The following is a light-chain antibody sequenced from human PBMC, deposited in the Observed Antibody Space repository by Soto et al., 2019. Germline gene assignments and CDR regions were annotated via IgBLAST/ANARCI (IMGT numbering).Light chain of an antibody. CDR1: QSVSSGY. V-gene: IGKV3-20*01. CDR3: QQYGSSPPIT. J-gene: IGKJ5*01. CDR2: ATS. Sequence: EIVLTQSPGALSLSPGERATLSCRASQSVSSGYLAWYQQKPGQAPRLLIFATSRRATGIPVRFSGSGSGTDFTLTISRLEPEDVAVYYCQQYGSSPPITFGQGTRLEIK.